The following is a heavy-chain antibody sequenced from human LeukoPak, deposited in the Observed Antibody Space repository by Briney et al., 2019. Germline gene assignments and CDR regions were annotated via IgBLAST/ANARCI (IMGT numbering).Heavy chain of an antibody. Sequence: GGSLRLSCAASGFTFSSYSMNWVRQAPGKGLEWVSSISSSSYIYYADSVKGRFTISRDNAKNSLYLQMNSLRAEDTAVYYCARGENYDILTGYYDAFDIWGQGTMVTVSS. J-gene: IGHJ3*02. D-gene: IGHD3-9*01. CDR1: GFTFSSYS. V-gene: IGHV3-21*01. CDR3: ARGENYDILTGYYDAFDI. CDR2: ISSSSYI.